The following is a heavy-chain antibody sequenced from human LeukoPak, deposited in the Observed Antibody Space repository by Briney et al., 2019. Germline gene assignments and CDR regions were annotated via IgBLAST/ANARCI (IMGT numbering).Heavy chain of an antibody. V-gene: IGHV4-4*07. CDR2: IYTSGST. D-gene: IGHD1/OR15-1a*01. CDR1: GGSISSYY. CDR3: AREGQGVTTQTHYYYYYMDV. Sequence: KPSETLSLTCTVSGGSISSYYWSWIRQPAGKGLEWIGRIYTSGSTNYNPSLKSRVTMSVDTSKNQFSLKLSSVTAADTAVYYCAREGQGVTTQTHYYYYYMDVWGKGTTVTVSS. J-gene: IGHJ6*03.